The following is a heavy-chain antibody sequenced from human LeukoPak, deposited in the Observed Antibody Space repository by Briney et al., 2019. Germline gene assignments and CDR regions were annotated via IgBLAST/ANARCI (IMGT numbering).Heavy chain of an antibody. CDR3: ARVKRKKGYDSSGSQDAFDI. CDR1: GYTFTGYY. V-gene: IGHV1-2*02. CDR2: INPNSGGT. J-gene: IGHJ3*02. Sequence: ASVKVSCKASGYTFTGYYMHWVRQAPGQGLEWMGWINPNSGGTNYAQKFQGRVTMTRDTSTSTAYMELSRLRSDDTAVYYCARVKRKKGYDSSGSQDAFDIWGQGTMVTVSS. D-gene: IGHD3-22*01.